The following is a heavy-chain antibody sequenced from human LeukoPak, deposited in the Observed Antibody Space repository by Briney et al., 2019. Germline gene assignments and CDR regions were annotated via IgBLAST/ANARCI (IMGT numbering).Heavy chain of an antibody. J-gene: IGHJ4*02. D-gene: IGHD2-8*01. CDR1: GYTFTGYY. Sequence: ASVKVSCKASGYTFTGYYMHWVRQAPGQGLEWMGWINPNSGGTNYAQKFQGRVTMTRDTSISTAYMELSRLRADDTAVYDCASLPKSFQGVDYWGQGTLVTASS. CDR3: ASLPKSFQGVDY. V-gene: IGHV1-2*02. CDR2: INPNSGGT.